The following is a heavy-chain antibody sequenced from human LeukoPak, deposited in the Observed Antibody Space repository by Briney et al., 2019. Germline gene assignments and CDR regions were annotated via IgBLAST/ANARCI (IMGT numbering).Heavy chain of an antibody. J-gene: IGHJ4*02. CDR2: INHSGST. CDR1: GGSFSGYY. D-gene: IGHD3-10*01. CDR3: ARVVQYYYGSGSHGVDY. V-gene: IGHV4-34*01. Sequence: SETLSLTCAVYGGSFSGYYWSWIRQPPGKGLEWIGEINHSGSTNYNPSPKSRVTISVDTSKNQFSLKLSSVTAADTAVYYCARVVQYYYGSGSHGVDYWGQGTLVTVSS.